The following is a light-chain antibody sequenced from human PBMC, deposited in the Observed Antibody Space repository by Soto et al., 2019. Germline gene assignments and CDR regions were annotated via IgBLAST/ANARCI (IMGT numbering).Light chain of an antibody. Sequence: QSALTQPPSASGSPGQSVTISCTGTNSDVGGYNYVSWYQQHPGKAPKLMIYEVSKRPSGVPFRFSASKSANTASLTVSGLQAEDEADYYCCSYAGSNSWLFGGGTKLTVL. CDR2: EVS. CDR3: CSYAGSNSWL. J-gene: IGLJ3*02. V-gene: IGLV2-8*01. CDR1: NSDVGGYNY.